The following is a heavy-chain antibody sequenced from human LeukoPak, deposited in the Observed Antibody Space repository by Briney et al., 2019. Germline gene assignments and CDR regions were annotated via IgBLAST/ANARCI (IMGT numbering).Heavy chain of an antibody. Sequence: SDTVSVTCIVSGDSISSYYWSWMRQPPGKGLEWIGYIYTSGGTKYIPSLKGRVTISIGTSKNQFSLKLSSGTAADSAVYYCARLTRLTTSPDRYYLDYWGQGTLVTVSS. CDR3: ARLTRLTTSPDRYYLDY. CDR2: IYTSGGT. D-gene: IGHD3-16*02. V-gene: IGHV4-4*08. J-gene: IGHJ4*02. CDR1: GDSISSYY.